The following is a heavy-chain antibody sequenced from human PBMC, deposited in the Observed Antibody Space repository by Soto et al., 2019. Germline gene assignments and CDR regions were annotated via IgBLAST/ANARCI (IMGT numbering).Heavy chain of an antibody. CDR1: GYIFVNYG. D-gene: IGHD3-16*01. V-gene: IGHV1-18*01. CDR3: VMVDNYVTPTPQDV. Sequence: QVQLVQSGDEVKKPGASVKVSCKASGYIFVNYGIAWVRQAPGQGLEWMGWISPYTGNTHSASKVQGRLTITTNTPTSTAYMDLGRLTSDDTAVYYCVMVDNYVTPTPQDVWGQGTTVTVSS. J-gene: IGHJ6*02. CDR2: ISPYTGNT.